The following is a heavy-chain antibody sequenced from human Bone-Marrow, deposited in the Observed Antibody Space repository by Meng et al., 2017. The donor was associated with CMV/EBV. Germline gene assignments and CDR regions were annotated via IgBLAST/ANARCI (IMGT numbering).Heavy chain of an antibody. Sequence: SGGSISSSSYYWGWIRQPPGKGLEWTGSIYYSGSTYYNPSLKSRVTISVDTSKNQFSLKLSSVTAADTAVYYCAVRFHDSSGYYLDYWGQGTLVTVSS. CDR1: GGSISSSSYY. V-gene: IGHV4-39*01. CDR3: AVRFHDSSGYYLDY. J-gene: IGHJ4*02. D-gene: IGHD3-22*01. CDR2: IYYSGST.